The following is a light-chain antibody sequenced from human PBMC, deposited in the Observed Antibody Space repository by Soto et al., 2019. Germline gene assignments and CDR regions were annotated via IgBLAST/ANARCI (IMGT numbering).Light chain of an antibody. J-gene: IGKJ5*01. Sequence: DIQLTQSPSFLSASVGDRVTITCRANQGISSYLAWYQQKPGKAPKLLIYAASTLQSGVPSRFSGSGSGTEFTLTISSLQPEDFVTYYCQQLNSYPSITFGQGTRLEIK. V-gene: IGKV1-9*01. CDR3: QQLNSYPSIT. CDR1: QGISSY. CDR2: AAS.